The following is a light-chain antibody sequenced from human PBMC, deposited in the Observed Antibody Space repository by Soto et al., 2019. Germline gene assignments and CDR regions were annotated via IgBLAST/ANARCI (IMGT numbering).Light chain of an antibody. J-gene: IGKJ1*01. CDR2: KAS. CDR1: QSLAHSDGNTY. CDR3: MQGTHWPWT. V-gene: IGKV2-30*02. Sequence: DVVMTQPPLFLPVTLGQPASISCRSSQSLAHSDGNTYLTWFQQRPGQSPRRLIYKASNRDSGVPDRFSGSGSGTDFTLKISRVEAEDVAVYYCMQGTHWPWTFGRGTKV.